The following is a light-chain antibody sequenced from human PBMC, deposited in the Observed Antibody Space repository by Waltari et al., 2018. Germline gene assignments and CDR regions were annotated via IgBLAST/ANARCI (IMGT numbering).Light chain of an antibody. CDR1: QNRLFPSSDKHS. Sequence: DIVMTQSPDSLSVSMGDRAPINRTSSQNRLFPSSDKHSFAWYQQKPGQPPKALIYWASSRDSGVPDRFSGSGSGTDFTLTISSLQAEDVAVYFCQQYYTMPWTFGQGTKVEI. CDR3: QQYYTMPWT. CDR2: WAS. V-gene: IGKV4-1*01. J-gene: IGKJ1*01.